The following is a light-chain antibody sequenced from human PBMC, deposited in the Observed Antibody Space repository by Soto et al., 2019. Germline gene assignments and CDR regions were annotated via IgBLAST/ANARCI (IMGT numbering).Light chain of an antibody. Sequence: QSVLKLPPSDSGSPGKSITISCTGTNIEVGDYKYVSWYQQNTGKAPKLVLSEVSNRPSGIYNRFSGSKSGNAASRTISGLQAEDEADYYRSASTTMFTYVLGTGTKVTVL. V-gene: IGLV2-14*01. CDR3: SASTTMFTYV. J-gene: IGLJ1*01. CDR1: NIEVGDYKY. CDR2: EVS.